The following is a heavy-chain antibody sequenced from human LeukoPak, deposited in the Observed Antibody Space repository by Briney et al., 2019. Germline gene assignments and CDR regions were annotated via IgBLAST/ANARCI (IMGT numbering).Heavy chain of an antibody. Sequence: RGSLRLSCAPSGFTLSSYAMSWVRQAPGKGLEWVSAIIGSGGSTYYADSVQGRITISRDHSKNPLSLQMNSLRAEDTAVYHCAKAGYCSGGSCYFAGQNLFDPWGQGTLVTVSS. V-gene: IGHV3-23*01. CDR1: GFTLSSYA. J-gene: IGHJ5*02. D-gene: IGHD2-15*01. CDR2: IIGSGGST. CDR3: AKAGYCSGGSCYFAGQNLFDP.